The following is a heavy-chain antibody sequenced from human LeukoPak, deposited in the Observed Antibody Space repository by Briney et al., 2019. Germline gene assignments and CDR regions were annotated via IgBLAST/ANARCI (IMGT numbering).Heavy chain of an antibody. Sequence: SETLSLTCAVYGGSYSGYYWSWIRQPPGKGLEGIVEINHSGSTNYNPSLKSRVTISVDTSKNQFSLKLSSVTAADTAVYYCARGSIQLWVTRGYYFDYWGQGTLVTVSS. V-gene: IGHV4-34*01. CDR1: GGSYSGYY. CDR3: ARGSIQLWVTRGYYFDY. J-gene: IGHJ4*02. D-gene: IGHD5-18*01. CDR2: INHSGST.